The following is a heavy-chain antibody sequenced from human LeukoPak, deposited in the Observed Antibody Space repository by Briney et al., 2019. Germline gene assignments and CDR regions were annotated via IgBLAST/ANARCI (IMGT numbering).Heavy chain of an antibody. CDR2: ISSSSSYI. J-gene: IGHJ3*02. CDR3: ATGHKPPKKTALRYFDWLEWAFDI. V-gene: IGHV3-21*01. D-gene: IGHD3-9*01. Sequence: GGPLRLSCAASGFTFSSYSMNWVRQAPGKGLEWVSSISSSSSYIYYADSVKGRFTISRDNAKNSLYLQMNSLRAEDTAVYYCATGHKPPKKTALRYFDWLEWAFDIWGQGTMVTVSS. CDR1: GFTFSSYS.